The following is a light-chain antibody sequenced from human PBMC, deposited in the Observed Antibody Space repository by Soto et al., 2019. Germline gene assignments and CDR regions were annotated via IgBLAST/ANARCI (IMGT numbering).Light chain of an antibody. CDR1: QSIRSTW. J-gene: IGKJ1*01. CDR2: KGS. CDR3: QQYAAQSPWT. Sequence: DVQMTQSPSTLSASVGDKVTITCRASQSIRSTWLAWFQQRPGKAPNVLIYKGSTLASGVSSRFSGSGSGTEFTLTICSLQPDDFATYFCQQYAAQSPWTFGQGTRVE. V-gene: IGKV1-5*03.